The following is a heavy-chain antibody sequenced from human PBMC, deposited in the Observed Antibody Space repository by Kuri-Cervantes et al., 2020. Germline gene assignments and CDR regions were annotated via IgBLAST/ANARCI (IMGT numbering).Heavy chain of an antibody. CDR1: GFTFSSYW. CDR3: ARLYCTNGVCFYYFDY. V-gene: IGHV3-53*01. Sequence: GGSLRLSCAASGFTFSSYWMSWVRQAPGKGLEWVSVIYSGGSTYYADSVKGRFTISRDNSKNTLYLQMNSLRAEDTALYHCARLYCTNGVCFYYFDYWGQGTLVTVSS. D-gene: IGHD2-8*01. J-gene: IGHJ4*02. CDR2: IYSGGST.